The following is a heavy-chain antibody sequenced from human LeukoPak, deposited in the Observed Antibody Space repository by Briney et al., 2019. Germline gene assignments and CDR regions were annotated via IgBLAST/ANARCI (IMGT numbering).Heavy chain of an antibody. CDR3: ATVFAHYYDSSGYWGAFDI. CDR1: GYTFTGYY. V-gene: IGHV1-2*02. CDR2: INPNSGGT. J-gene: IGHJ3*02. Sequence: GASVKVSCKASGYTFTGYYMHWVRQAPGQGLEWMGWINPNSGGTNYAQKFQGRVTMTRDTSISTAYMELSSLRSEDTAVYYCATVFAHYYDSSGYWGAFDIWGQGTMVTVSS. D-gene: IGHD3-22*01.